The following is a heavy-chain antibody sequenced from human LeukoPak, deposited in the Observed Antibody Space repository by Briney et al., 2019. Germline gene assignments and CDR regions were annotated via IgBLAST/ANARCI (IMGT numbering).Heavy chain of an antibody. D-gene: IGHD3-10*01. CDR3: ARKPYYYGSGRIGCDP. V-gene: IGHV4-34*01. Sequence: AETLSLTCAVYGGSFSGYYWSWIRQPPGKGLEWIGEINHSGSTNYKPSLKSRVTISVDTSKNQFSLKLSSVTAADAAVYYCARKPYYYGSGRIGCDPWGQGTLVTVSS. CDR2: INHSGST. CDR1: GGSFSGYY. J-gene: IGHJ5*02.